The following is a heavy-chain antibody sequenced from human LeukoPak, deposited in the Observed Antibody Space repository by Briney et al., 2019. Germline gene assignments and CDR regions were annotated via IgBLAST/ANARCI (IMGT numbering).Heavy chain of an antibody. J-gene: IGHJ4*02. D-gene: IGHD6-19*01. CDR1: GFTFSSCS. CDR2: ISSSSSYI. Sequence: GGSLRLSCAASGFTFSSCSMNWVRQAPGKGLEWVSSISSSSSYIYYADSVKGRFAISRDNAENSLYLQMNSLRAEDTAVYYCASGSGWYFDYWGQGTLVTVSS. V-gene: IGHV3-21*01. CDR3: ASGSGWYFDY.